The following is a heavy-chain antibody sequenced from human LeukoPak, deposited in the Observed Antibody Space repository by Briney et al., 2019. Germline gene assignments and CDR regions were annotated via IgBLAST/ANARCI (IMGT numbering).Heavy chain of an antibody. V-gene: IGHV3-53*01. CDR2: IYTGGTT. J-gene: IGHJ4*01. Sequence: PGGSLRLSCAASGFSVGSNYMSWVRQAPGKGLEWVSVIYTGGTTHYAESVMGRFTISRDDSHNTVHLHMSGLRAEDTAVYYCARDGRFQSFDYWEQGTLVAVSS. CDR1: GFSVGSNY. CDR3: ARDGRFQSFDY.